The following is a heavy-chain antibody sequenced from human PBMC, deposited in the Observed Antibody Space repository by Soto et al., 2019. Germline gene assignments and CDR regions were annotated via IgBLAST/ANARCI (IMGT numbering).Heavy chain of an antibody. Sequence: SLRLSCAASGFTFSSYVMSWVRQAPGKGLEWVSAISGSGGSTYYADSVKGRFTISRDNSKNTLYLQMNSLRAEDTAVYYCAHYGSGYCYGMDVWGQGTTVTVSS. CDR1: GFTFSSYV. CDR2: ISGSGGST. CDR3: AHYGSGYCYGMDV. V-gene: IGHV3-23*01. J-gene: IGHJ6*02. D-gene: IGHD3-10*01.